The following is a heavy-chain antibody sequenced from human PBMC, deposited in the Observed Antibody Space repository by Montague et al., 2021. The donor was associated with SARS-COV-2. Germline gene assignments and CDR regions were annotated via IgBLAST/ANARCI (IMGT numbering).Heavy chain of an antibody. CDR3: ERLGLRYFDWLLLGEGYFDY. J-gene: IGHJ4*01. V-gene: IGHV4-59*08. CDR2: IYYSGST. CDR1: GGSISSYY. D-gene: IGHD3-9*01. Sequence: SETLSLTCTVFGGSISSYYWSWIRQPPGKRLEWIGYIYYSGSTNYNPSLKSRVTISVDTSKNQFSLKLSSVTAADTAVNYCERLGLRYFDWLLLGEGYFDYWGRGTLVTVSS.